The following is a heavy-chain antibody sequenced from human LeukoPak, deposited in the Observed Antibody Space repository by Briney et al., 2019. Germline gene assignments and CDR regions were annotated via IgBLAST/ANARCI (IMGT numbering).Heavy chain of an antibody. CDR1: GFTFSNYW. D-gene: IGHD3-22*01. CDR3: ARDRYSRGGLDV. V-gene: IGHV3-7*04. J-gene: IGHJ6*02. Sequence: PGGSLRLSCAASGFTFSNYWMSWVRQAPGKGLEWVANIKRDGSEKYYVDSVKGRFTISRDNAKNSLYLQMNSLRAEDTAVYYCARDRYSRGGLDVWGQGTTVTVSS. CDR2: IKRDGSEK.